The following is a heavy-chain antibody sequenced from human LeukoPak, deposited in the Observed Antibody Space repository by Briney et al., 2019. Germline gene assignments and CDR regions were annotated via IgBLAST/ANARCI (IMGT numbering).Heavy chain of an antibody. J-gene: IGHJ4*02. CDR1: GYTFSSYG. CDR2: ISAYNGNT. CDR3: ARGSTSGYSHFDY. Sequence: GASVKVSCKASGYTFSSYGISWVRQGPGQGLEWMGWISAYNGNTNYAQKLQGRVTMTTDASTSTVYMELRSLRSDDTAVYYCARGSTSGYSHFDYWGQGTLVTVSS. V-gene: IGHV1-18*01. D-gene: IGHD3-22*01.